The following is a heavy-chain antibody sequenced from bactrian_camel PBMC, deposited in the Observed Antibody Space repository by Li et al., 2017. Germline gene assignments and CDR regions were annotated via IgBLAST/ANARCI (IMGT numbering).Heavy chain of an antibody. CDR3: AARAYRGRWALRSFPPERFFGI. CDR1: GFPHWPTC. J-gene: IGHJ4*01. Sequence: VQLVESGGGSVQAGGSLRLSCGVSGFPHWPTCVAWFRQIPGNEREGVATVDVDGATLYADSVKGRFTISQDNAKNTVYLQMDSLKSEDTAMYYCAARAYRGRWALRSFPPERFFGIWGQGTQVTVS. V-gene: IGHV3S9*01. D-gene: IGHD2*01. CDR2: VDVDGAT.